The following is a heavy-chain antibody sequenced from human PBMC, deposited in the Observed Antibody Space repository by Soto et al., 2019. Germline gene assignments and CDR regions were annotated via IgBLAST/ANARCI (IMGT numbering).Heavy chain of an antibody. D-gene: IGHD3-22*01. CDR3: ARSRYYYDSSGYYLPDAFDI. CDR1: GGSISSGGYS. J-gene: IGHJ3*02. V-gene: IGHV4-30-2*01. Sequence: KASETLSLTCAVSGGSISSGGYSWSWIRQPPGKGLEWIGYIYHSGSTYYNPSLKSRVTISVDRSKNQFSLKLSSVTAADTAVYYCARSRYYYDSSGYYLPDAFDISGPAPMVTVSS. CDR2: IYHSGST.